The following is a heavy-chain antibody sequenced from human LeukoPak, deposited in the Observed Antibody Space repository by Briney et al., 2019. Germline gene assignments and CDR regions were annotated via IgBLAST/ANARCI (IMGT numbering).Heavy chain of an antibody. D-gene: IGHD2-2*03. Sequence: GGSLRLSCAASGFTFSSYAMSWVRQAPGKGLEWVSVIYKDGKIYYIDSVKGRFTISRDTSKNTLYLQMNSLRVEDTAVYYCARDPLGSYYFDYWGQGTLVTVSS. CDR1: GFTFSSYA. CDR3: ARDPLGSYYFDY. J-gene: IGHJ4*02. V-gene: IGHV3-23*03. CDR2: IYKDGKI.